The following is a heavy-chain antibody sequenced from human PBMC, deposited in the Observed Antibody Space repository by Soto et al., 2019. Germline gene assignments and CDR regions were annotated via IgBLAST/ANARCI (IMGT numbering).Heavy chain of an antibody. CDR2: IWYDGSNK. CDR1: GFTFSSYG. V-gene: IGHV3-33*01. J-gene: IGHJ4*02. Sequence: GVSLRLSCAASGFTFSSYGMHWVRQAQGKGLEWVAVIWYDGSNKYYADSVKGRFTISRGNSKNTLYLQMNSLRAEDTAVYYCARDYDSSGYPRYYFDYWGQGTLVTVSS. CDR3: ARDYDSSGYPRYYFDY. D-gene: IGHD3-22*01.